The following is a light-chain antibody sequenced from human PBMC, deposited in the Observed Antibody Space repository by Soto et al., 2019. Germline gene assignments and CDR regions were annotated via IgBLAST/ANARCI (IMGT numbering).Light chain of an antibody. CDR3: QQYGSSHGYT. J-gene: IGKJ2*01. V-gene: IGKV3-20*01. CDR2: GAS. Sequence: EIVLTQSPGTLSLSPGERATLSCRASQSVSSSYLAWYQQKPGQAPRLLIYGASSRATGIPDRFSGSGSGTDFTLTISRLDPEDFAVYYCQQYGSSHGYTFGQGTKLEIK. CDR1: QSVSSSY.